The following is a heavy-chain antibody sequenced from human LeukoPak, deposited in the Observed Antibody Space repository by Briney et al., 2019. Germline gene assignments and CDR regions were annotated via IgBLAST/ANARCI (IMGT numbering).Heavy chain of an antibody. Sequence: GRSLRLSCAASGFTLSTYGMHWVRQAPGKGLEWVAMISHDGNSKQYADFAKGRFTISRDNSKNTLYLQMNSLRAEDTAVYYCARDNAQNAFDIWGQGTMVTVSS. CDR2: ISHDGNSK. V-gene: IGHV3-30*03. CDR1: GFTLSTYG. CDR3: ARDNAQNAFDI. J-gene: IGHJ3*02.